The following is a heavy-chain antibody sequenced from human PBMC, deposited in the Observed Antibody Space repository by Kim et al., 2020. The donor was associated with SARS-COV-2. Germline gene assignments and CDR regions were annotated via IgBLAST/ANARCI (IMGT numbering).Heavy chain of an antibody. CDR1: GFSFTSYS. J-gene: IGHJ6*01. Sequence: GGSLRLSCAASGFSFTSYSMNWVRQAPGKGLEWVAPINSSTDYVYNAYSAQGRCTISIYNANNTLTLHLNIHRLENTAAYECSYRCTSSGCSYGFEVWG. D-gene: IGHD6-19*01. CDR2: INSSTDYV. V-gene: IGHV3-21*01. CDR3: SYRCTSSGCSYGFEV.